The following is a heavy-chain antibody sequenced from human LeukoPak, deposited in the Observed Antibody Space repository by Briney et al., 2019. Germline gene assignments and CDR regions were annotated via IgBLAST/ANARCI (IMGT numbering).Heavy chain of an antibody. D-gene: IGHD6-19*01. CDR3: ARYPTGWYLDY. V-gene: IGHV6-1*01. Sequence: SQTLSLTCAISGFSVSSSTTAWNWLSPSPSTDLVWVVRTYYSSKWYTDYAVSVRSRININPDTSKNQFSLQLNSVTPEDTAVYYCARYPTGWYLDYWGQGTLVTVSS. CDR2: TYYSSKWYT. J-gene: IGHJ4*02. CDR1: GFSVSSSTTA.